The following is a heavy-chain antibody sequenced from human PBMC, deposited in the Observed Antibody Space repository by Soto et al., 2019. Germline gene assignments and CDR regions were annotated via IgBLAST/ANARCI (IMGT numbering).Heavy chain of an antibody. V-gene: IGHV1-69*13. CDR1: GYTFTHYD. D-gene: IGHD3-10*01. J-gene: IGHJ5*02. CDR2: IIPIFGTA. Sequence: SVKLSCKASGYTFTHYDINWVRQAPGQGLEWMGGIIPIFGTANYAQKFQGRVTITADESTSTAYMELSSLRSEDTAVYYCARGRHMLYCSGNQADWFDPRGQGSLVTVSS. CDR3: ARGRHMLYCSGNQADWFDP.